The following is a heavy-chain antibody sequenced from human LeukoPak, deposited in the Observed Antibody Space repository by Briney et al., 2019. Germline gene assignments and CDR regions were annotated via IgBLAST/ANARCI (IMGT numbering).Heavy chain of an antibody. CDR3: ARGDCSSSSCSGFYGMDV. Sequence: PSETLSPTCTVSVGSVGSIRGYSWSWIRQPAGKGLEWIGHITTTGSTNYNPSLRSRVTMSVDTSKNQFSLKLSSVTAADTAVYYCARGDCSSSSCSGFYGMDVWGQGTTVTVSS. D-gene: IGHD2-2*01. CDR1: VGSVGSIRGYS. J-gene: IGHJ6*02. CDR2: ITTTGST. V-gene: IGHV4-4*07.